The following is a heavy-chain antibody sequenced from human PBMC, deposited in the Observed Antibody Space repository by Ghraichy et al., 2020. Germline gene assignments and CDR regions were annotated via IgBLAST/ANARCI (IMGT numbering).Heavy chain of an antibody. Sequence: SETLSLTCSVSDDSISINSYYWGWIRQPPGKGLEWIGSIFYSGTTYYNSSLKSRVTISIDTSKNQFSLRLNSVTAADTACYYCARRLGGYFPFDIWGQGTMVTVSS. CDR2: IFYSGTT. D-gene: IGHD2-21*02. CDR3: ARRLGGYFPFDI. V-gene: IGHV4-39*01. J-gene: IGHJ3*02. CDR1: DDSISINSYY.